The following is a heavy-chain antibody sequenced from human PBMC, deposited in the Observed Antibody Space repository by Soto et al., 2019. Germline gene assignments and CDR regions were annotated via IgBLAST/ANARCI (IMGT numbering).Heavy chain of an antibody. CDR2: IIPIFGTT. V-gene: IGHV1-69*01. J-gene: IGHJ4*02. CDR1: GGTFSRYG. D-gene: IGHD1-26*01. Sequence: QVQLVQSGAEVKKPGSSVKVSCTASGGTFSRYGFTWVRQAPGQGFQWMGGIIPIFGTTHYEQNFQGRLSITADESTSTVYMELSSLRSDDTAIYFCARTYYQWEALHYFDFWGQGTRVTVSS. CDR3: ARTYYQWEALHYFDF.